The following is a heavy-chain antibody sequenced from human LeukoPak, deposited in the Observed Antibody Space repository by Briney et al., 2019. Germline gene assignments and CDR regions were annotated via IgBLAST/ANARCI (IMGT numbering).Heavy chain of an antibody. Sequence: GGSLRLSCAASGFTFSSYAMSWVRQAPGKGLEWVSAISGSGGSTYYADSVKGHFTISRDNSRNTLYLQMNSLRAEDTAVYYCAKESPRELYYYDSRGGNDYWGQGTLVTVSS. CDR2: ISGSGGST. CDR1: GFTFSSYA. D-gene: IGHD3-22*01. J-gene: IGHJ4*02. V-gene: IGHV3-23*01. CDR3: AKESPRELYYYDSRGGNDY.